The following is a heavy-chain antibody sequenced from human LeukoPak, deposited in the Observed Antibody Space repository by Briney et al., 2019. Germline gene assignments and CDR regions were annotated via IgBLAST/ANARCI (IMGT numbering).Heavy chain of an antibody. Sequence: SETLSLTCSVSGGSISSYYWSWLRQPPGKGLEWIGYIHYSGSTNYNPSLKSRVTMTVDTSKNQFSLNLSFVTAADTAVDYCVRGEGYSGSYFDYWGQGTLVTVSS. J-gene: IGHJ4*02. CDR2: IHYSGST. V-gene: IGHV4-59*01. CDR1: GGSISSYY. CDR3: VRGEGYSGSYFDY. D-gene: IGHD1-26*01.